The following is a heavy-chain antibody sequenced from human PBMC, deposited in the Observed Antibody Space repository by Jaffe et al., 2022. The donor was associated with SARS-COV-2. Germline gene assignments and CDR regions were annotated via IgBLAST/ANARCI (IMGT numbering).Heavy chain of an antibody. Sequence: QVQLQQSGPGLVKPSQTLSLTCAISGDSVSSNSAAWNWIRQSPSRGLEWLGRTYYRSKWYNDYAVSVKSRITINPDTSKNQFSLQLNSVTPEDTAVYYCARDNNGWFGVVTDYYYYYGMDVWGQGTTVTVSS. D-gene: IGHD3-3*01. CDR2: TYYRSKWYN. J-gene: IGHJ6*02. CDR3: ARDNNGWFGVVTDYYYYYGMDV. CDR1: GDSVSSNSAA. V-gene: IGHV6-1*01.